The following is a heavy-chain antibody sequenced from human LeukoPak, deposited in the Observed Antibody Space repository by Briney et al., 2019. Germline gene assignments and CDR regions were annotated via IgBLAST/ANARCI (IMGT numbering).Heavy chain of an antibody. Sequence: ASVKVSCKASGYTFTSYYMHWVRQAPGQGLEWMGWINPNSGGTDYAQKFQGRVTMTRDTSISTAYMELSRLRSDDTAVYYCARGLVRGSGRSLLGYWGQGTLVTVSS. CDR1: GYTFTSYY. J-gene: IGHJ4*02. CDR2: INPNSGGT. CDR3: ARGLVRGSGRSLLGY. V-gene: IGHV1-2*02. D-gene: IGHD6-19*01.